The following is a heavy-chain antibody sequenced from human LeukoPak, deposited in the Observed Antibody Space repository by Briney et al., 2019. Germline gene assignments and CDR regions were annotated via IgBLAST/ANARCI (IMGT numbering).Heavy chain of an antibody. D-gene: IGHD5-24*01. J-gene: IGHJ4*02. CDR2: ISAYNGNT. Sequence: ASVKVSCKASGYTFTSYGISWVRQAPGQGLEWMGWISAYNGNTNYAQKLQGRVTMTTDTSTSTAYMELRSLRSEDTAVYYCARGVGLGLVATIQLRYWGQGTLVTVSS. CDR1: GYTFTSYG. V-gene: IGHV1-18*01. CDR3: ARGVGLGLVATIQLRY.